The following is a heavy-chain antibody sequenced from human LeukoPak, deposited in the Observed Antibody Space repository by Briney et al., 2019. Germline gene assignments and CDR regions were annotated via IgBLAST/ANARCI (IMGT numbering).Heavy chain of an antibody. V-gene: IGHV4-39*01. Sequence: SETLSLTCTVSGGSIRSSSYYWGWIRQPPGKGLEWIGSIYYSGSTYYNPSLKSRVTISVDTSKNQSSLKLSSVTAADTAVYYCASLRERSYYARGFDYWGQGTLVTVSS. CDR3: ASLRERSYYARGFDY. D-gene: IGHD1-26*01. CDR2: IYYSGST. CDR1: GGSIRSSSYY. J-gene: IGHJ4*02.